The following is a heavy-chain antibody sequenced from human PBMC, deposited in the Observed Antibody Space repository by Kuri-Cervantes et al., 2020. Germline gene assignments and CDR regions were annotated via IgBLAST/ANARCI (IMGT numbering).Heavy chain of an antibody. CDR1: GFTFSSYA. J-gene: IGHJ6*02. CDR3: AEKGLWGYYYYYGLDV. Sequence: GGSLRLSCAASGFTFSSYAMSWVRQAPGKGLEWVSAISGSGGSTYYADSVKGRFTISRDNSKNTLYLQMNSLRAEDTAVYYCAEKGLWGYYYYYGLDVWGQGTTVTVSS. V-gene: IGHV3-23*01. CDR2: ISGSGGST. D-gene: IGHD7-27*01.